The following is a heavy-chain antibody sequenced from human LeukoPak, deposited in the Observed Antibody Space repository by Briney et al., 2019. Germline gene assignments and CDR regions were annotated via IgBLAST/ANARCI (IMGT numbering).Heavy chain of an antibody. J-gene: IGHJ4*02. CDR2: ISNSGSSI. V-gene: IGHV3-48*03. Sequence: GGSLRLSCAASGFTFGNYEMNWVRQAPGKGLEWLSYISNSGSSIYYSDSVKGRFTISRDNAKNSLYLQMNSLRVEDTGVYYCARTTTSGTFFDYWGQGTQVTVSS. CDR3: ARTTTSGTFFDY. CDR1: GFTFGNYE. D-gene: IGHD6-19*01.